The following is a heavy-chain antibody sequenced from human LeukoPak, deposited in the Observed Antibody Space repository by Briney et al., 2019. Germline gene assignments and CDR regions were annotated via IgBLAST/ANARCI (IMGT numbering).Heavy chain of an antibody. CDR3: ARRGGGYCSGGICFYDYGMDV. CDR2: IYYSGST. V-gene: IGHV4-59*08. CDR1: GGSISSYY. D-gene: IGHD2-15*01. J-gene: IGHJ6*02. Sequence: PSETLSLTCTVSGGSISSYYWSWIRQPPGKGLEWIVYIYYSGSTNYNPSLKSRVTISVDTSKNQFSLKLSSVTAADTAVYYCARRGGGYCSGGICFYDYGMDVWGQGTTVTVSS.